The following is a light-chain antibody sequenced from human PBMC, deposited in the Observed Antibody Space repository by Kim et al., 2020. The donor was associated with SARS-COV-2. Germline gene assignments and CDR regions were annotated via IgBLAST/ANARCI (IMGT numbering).Light chain of an antibody. CDR1: QSIGSG. J-gene: IGKJ1*01. V-gene: IGKV1-5*03. CDR2: KAS. Sequence: DIQMTQSPSSLSASVGDRVTITCRASQSIGSGLAWYQQKPGKAPKLLIYKASSLERGVPSRFSGSGSGTEFTLTISSLQPDDFATYYCQQYKSYWTFGQGTKVNIK. CDR3: QQYKSYWT.